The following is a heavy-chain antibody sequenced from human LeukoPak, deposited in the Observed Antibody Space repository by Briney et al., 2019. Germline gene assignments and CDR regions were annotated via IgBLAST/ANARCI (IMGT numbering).Heavy chain of an antibody. CDR2: ISSSGTTI. Sequence: PGGFLRLSCAASGFTFTDYYMTWIRRAPGKGLEWVSYISSSGTTIYYADSVKGRFTISRDNAKNSLYLQMNSLRAEDTAVYYCARAEGLRPDYWGQGTLVTVSS. J-gene: IGHJ4*02. D-gene: IGHD4-17*01. CDR1: GFTFTDYY. V-gene: IGHV3-11*04. CDR3: ARAEGLRPDY.